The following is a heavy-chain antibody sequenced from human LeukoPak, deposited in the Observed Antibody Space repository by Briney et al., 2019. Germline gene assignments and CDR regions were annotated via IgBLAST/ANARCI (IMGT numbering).Heavy chain of an antibody. Sequence: SETLSLTCTVSGGSVSSGSYYWSWIRQPPGKGLEWIGYIYYSGSTNYNPSLKSRVTISVDTSKNQFSLKLSSVTAADTAVYYCARRRELYYFDYWGQGTLVTVSS. CDR1: GGSVSSGSYY. J-gene: IGHJ4*02. D-gene: IGHD1-26*01. V-gene: IGHV4-61*01. CDR2: IYYSGST. CDR3: ARRRELYYFDY.